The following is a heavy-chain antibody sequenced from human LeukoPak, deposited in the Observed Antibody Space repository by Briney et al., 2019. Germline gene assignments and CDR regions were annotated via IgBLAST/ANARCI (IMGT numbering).Heavy chain of an antibody. D-gene: IGHD4/OR15-4a*01. CDR1: GFTFSSYA. J-gene: IGHJ3*02. CDR3: AKDKRSTNYQRDAFDI. Sequence: PGGSLRLSCAGSGFTFSSYAMHWVRQAPGKGLEWVSAISGSGSITYYADSVKGRFTISRDNSKNTLYLQMNRLRAEDTAVYYCAKDKRSTNYQRDAFDIWGQGTMVTVSS. V-gene: IGHV3-23*01. CDR2: ISGSGSIT.